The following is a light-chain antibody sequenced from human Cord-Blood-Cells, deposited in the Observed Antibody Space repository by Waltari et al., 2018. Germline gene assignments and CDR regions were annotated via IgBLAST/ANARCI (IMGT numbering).Light chain of an antibody. CDR1: SSDVGGYNY. V-gene: IGLV2-14*03. Sequence: QSALTQPASVSGSPGQSITIPCTGTSSDVGGYNYVSWYQQNPGKAPKLMIYDVRNRPSGVSNRFSGSKSGNTASLTISGLQAEDEADYYCSSYTSSSTWVFGGGTKLTVL. CDR3: SSYTSSSTWV. J-gene: IGLJ3*02. CDR2: DVR.